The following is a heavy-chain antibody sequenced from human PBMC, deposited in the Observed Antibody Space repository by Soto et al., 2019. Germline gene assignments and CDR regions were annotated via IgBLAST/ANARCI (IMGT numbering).Heavy chain of an antibody. D-gene: IGHD3-3*01. Sequence: SETLSLTCTVSGGSISSGGYYWSWIRQHPGKGLEWIGYIYYSGSTNYNPSLKSRVTISVDTSKNKFSLKLSSVTAADTAVYYCARHASPIFGPKYNWFDPWGQGTLVTVSS. CDR3: ARHASPIFGPKYNWFDP. CDR2: IYYSGST. CDR1: GGSISSGGYY. V-gene: IGHV4-61*08. J-gene: IGHJ5*02.